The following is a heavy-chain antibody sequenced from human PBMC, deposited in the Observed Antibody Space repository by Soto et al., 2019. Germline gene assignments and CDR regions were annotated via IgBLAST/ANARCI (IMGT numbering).Heavy chain of an antibody. V-gene: IGHV3-33*06. Sequence: SLRLSCAASGFTFSSYGMHWVRQAPGKGLEWVAVIWYDGSNKYYADFVKGRFTISRDNSKNTLYLQMNSLRAEDTAVYYCAKGRTALRYFDWLLVRYYGMDVWGQGTTVTVSS. CDR3: AKGRTALRYFDWLLVRYYGMDV. CDR1: GFTFSSYG. D-gene: IGHD3-9*01. CDR2: IWYDGSNK. J-gene: IGHJ6*02.